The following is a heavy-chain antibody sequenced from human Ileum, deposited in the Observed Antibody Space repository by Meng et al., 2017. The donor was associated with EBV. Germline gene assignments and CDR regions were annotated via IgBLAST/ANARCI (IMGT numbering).Heavy chain of an antibody. J-gene: IGHJ4*02. V-gene: IGHV4-39*07. CDR1: GGSISSSSYY. CDR3: ARDRSGSYYSPTFDY. D-gene: IGHD3-10*01. Sequence: QRQLEESGPGLVKPSETRSLTCTVSGGSISSSSYYWGWIRQPPGKGLEWIGSIYYSGSTYYNPSLKSRVTISVDTSKNQFSLKLSSVTAADTAVYYCARDRSGSYYSPTFDYWGQGTLVTVS. CDR2: IYYSGST.